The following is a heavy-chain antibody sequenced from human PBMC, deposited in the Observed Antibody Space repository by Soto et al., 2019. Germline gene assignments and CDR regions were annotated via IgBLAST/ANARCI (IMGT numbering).Heavy chain of an antibody. CDR2: IIPVSPIA. CDR3: ARGRDEFYYYAMDV. D-gene: IGHD3-10*01. V-gene: IGHV1-69*10. Sequence: SVKVSCKASGGTFSSFGINWVRQAPGQGLEWMGGIIPVSPIANYAQKFQGRVTITADKSTNTAYMELSSLRSEDTAVYFCARGRDEFYYYAMDVWRQGTTVTVSS. CDR1: GGTFSSFG. J-gene: IGHJ6*02.